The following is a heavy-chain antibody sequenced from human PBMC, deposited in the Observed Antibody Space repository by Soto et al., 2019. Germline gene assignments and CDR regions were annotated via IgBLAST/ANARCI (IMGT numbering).Heavy chain of an antibody. CDR1: GGSISSSSYY. J-gene: IGHJ3*02. D-gene: IGHD4-17*01. Sequence: SETLSLTCTVSGGSISSSSYYWGWIRQPPGKGLEWIGSIYYSGSTYYNPSLKSRVTISVDTSKNQFSLKLSSVTAADTAVYYCARLSTVDAFDIWGQGTMVTVSS. V-gene: IGHV4-39*01. CDR3: ARLSTVDAFDI. CDR2: IYYSGST.